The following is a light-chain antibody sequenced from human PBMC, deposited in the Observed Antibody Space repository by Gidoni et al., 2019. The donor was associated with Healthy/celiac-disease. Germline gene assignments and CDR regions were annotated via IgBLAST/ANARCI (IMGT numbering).Light chain of an antibody. CDR2: GNS. CDR3: QSYDSSLSGSV. Sequence: QSVLTQPPSVSGAPGQRVTISCTGSSSNIVAGYDVHWYQQLPGTAPNLLIYGNSNRPSGVPDRFSGSKSGTSASLAITGLQAEDEADYYCQSYDSSLSGSVFGGGTKLTVL. V-gene: IGLV1-40*01. J-gene: IGLJ2*01. CDR1: SSNIVAGYD.